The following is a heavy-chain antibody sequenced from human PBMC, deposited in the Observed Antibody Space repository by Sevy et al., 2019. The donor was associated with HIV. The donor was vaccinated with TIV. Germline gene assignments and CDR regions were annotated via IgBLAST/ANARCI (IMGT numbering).Heavy chain of an antibody. D-gene: IGHD4-17*01. CDR2: IFASGTT. J-gene: IGHJ4*02. Sequence: SETLSLTCTVSGGSIGTHYWSWIRQPAGKGPEWIGRIFASGTTKYNPSLKSRVTMSVDPSNNQFSLSMTSLTAADTAVYYCARDGGYDYGQTLHFDLWGQGTLVTVSS. CDR1: GGSIGTHY. CDR3: ARDGGYDYGQTLHFDL. V-gene: IGHV4-4*07.